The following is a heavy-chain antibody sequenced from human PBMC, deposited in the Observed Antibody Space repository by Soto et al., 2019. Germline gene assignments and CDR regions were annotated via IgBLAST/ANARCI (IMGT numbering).Heavy chain of an antibody. Sequence: SETLSLTCTVSGGSISSYYWSWIRQPAGKGLEWIGRIYTSGSTNHNPSLKSRVTMSVDTSKNQFSLGLNSVTAADTAVYFCARGWELISRGLDVWGQGTTVTVSS. CDR2: IYTSGST. CDR3: ARGWELISRGLDV. V-gene: IGHV4-4*07. D-gene: IGHD1-26*01. J-gene: IGHJ6*02. CDR1: GGSISSYY.